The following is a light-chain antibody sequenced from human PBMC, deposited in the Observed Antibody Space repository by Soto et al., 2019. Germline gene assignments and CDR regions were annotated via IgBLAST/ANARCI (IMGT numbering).Light chain of an antibody. Sequence: QPVLTQSPSASASLGASVKLTCTLSSGHSNYVIAWHQQQPEKGSRYLMKLNSDGSHSKGDGIPDRFSGSSSGAERYLTISSLQSEDEADYYCQTWDTGIRVFGGGTQLTVL. J-gene: IGLJ2*01. CDR3: QTWDTGIRV. V-gene: IGLV4-69*01. CDR1: SGHSNYV. CDR2: LNSDGSH.